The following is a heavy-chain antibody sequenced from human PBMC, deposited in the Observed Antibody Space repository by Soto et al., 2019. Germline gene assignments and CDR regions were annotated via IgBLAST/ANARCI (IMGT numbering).Heavy chain of an antibody. CDR3: ARDRELWFGEFHTY. V-gene: IGHV3-48*01. CDR2: ISSSSSTI. D-gene: IGHD3-10*01. J-gene: IGHJ4*02. Sequence: GGSLRLSCAASGFTFSSYSMNWVRQAPGKGLEWVSYISSSSSTIYYADSVKGRFTISRDNAKNSLYLQMNSLRAEDTAVYYCARDRELWFGEFHTYWGQGTLVTVSS. CDR1: GFTFSSYS.